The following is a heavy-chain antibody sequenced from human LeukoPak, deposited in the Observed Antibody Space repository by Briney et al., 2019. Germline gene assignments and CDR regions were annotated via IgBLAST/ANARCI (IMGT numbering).Heavy chain of an antibody. D-gene: IGHD2-15*01. CDR2: ISSSSSYI. CDR3: ASSPEYCSGGSCYGYYGMDV. V-gene: IGHV3-21*01. CDR1: GFTVSAYA. Sequence: GGSLRLSCAASGFTVSAYAMAWVRQAPGKGLEWVSSISSSSSYIYYADSVKGRFTISRDNAKNSLYLQMNSLRAEGTAVYYCASSPEYCSGGSCYGYYGMDVWGQGTTVTVSS. J-gene: IGHJ6*02.